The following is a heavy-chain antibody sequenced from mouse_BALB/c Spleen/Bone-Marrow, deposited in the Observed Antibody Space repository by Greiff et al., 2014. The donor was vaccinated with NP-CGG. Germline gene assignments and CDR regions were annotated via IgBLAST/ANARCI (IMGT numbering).Heavy chain of an antibody. V-gene: IGHV14-3*02. J-gene: IGHJ3*01. CDR1: GFNIKDTF. D-gene: IGHD2-3*01. Sequence: VQLQQSGADLVKPGASVKLSCTTSGFNIKDTFMHWVKQRPEQGPEWIGRIDPASGNTKYDPEFQGKATITADTSSNKVSLQLSGLTSEDTAVYYCAHDAPFTYWGQGTLVTVSA. CDR3: AHDAPFTY. CDR2: IDPASGNT.